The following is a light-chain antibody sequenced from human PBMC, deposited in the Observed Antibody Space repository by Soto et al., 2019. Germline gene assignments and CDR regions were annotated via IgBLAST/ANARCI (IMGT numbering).Light chain of an antibody. V-gene: IGLV1-44*01. CDR3: AAWDDSLNGYV. Sequence: QSVLTQPPSASGTPGQRVTISCSGSSSNIGSNTVNWYQQLPGTAPKLLIYSHNQRPSGVPDRFSGSKSGTSASLAISGLQSEDDAAYYCAAWDDSLNGYVFGTGTKLTVL. CDR1: SSNIGSNT. CDR2: SHN. J-gene: IGLJ1*01.